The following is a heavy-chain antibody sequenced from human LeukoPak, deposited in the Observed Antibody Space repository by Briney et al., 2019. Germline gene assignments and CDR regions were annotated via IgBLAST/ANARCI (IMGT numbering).Heavy chain of an antibody. CDR1: GGSVSSYF. J-gene: IGHJ4*02. CDR2: IHASGTT. Sequence: SETLSLTCNVSGGSVSSYFWTWIRQPAGKGLEWIGRIHASGTTNYNSSLKSRVSMSVDTSKNQFSLKLTSVTAADTAVYFCARDGADVYGRAFDYWGQGTLVSVSS. V-gene: IGHV4-4*07. D-gene: IGHD3-10*01. CDR3: ARDGADVYGRAFDY.